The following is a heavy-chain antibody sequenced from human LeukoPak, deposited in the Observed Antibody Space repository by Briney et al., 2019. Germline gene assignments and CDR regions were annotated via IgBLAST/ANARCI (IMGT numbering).Heavy chain of an antibody. CDR2: ISTSSSYI. CDR3: ARGSENYLGGLDY. D-gene: IGHD3-10*01. V-gene: IGHV3-21*01. J-gene: IGHJ4*02. Sequence: PGGSLRLSRAASGFTFNSYPMNWVRQAPGRGLEWVSFISTSSSYIYYGDSVKGRFTVSRDNAKNSLYLQMNSLSPEDTAVYYCARGSENYLGGLDYWGQGTQVTVSS. CDR1: GFTFNSYP.